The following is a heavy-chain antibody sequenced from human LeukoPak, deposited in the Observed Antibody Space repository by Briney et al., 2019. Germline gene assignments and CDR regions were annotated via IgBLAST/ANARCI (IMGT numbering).Heavy chain of an antibody. Sequence: SETLSLTCTVSGGSISSYYWSWIRQPPGKGLEWIGYIYYSGSTNYNPSLKSRVTISVDTSKNQFSLKLSSVTAADTAVYYCARHYYDSSGPTAWDYWGQGTLVTASS. V-gene: IGHV4-59*08. CDR2: IYYSGST. J-gene: IGHJ4*02. CDR1: GGSISSYY. CDR3: ARHYYDSSGPTAWDY. D-gene: IGHD3-22*01.